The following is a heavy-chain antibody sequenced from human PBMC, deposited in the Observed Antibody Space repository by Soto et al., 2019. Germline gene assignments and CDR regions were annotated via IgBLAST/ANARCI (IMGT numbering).Heavy chain of an antibody. CDR3: AFDGGGSYGYFDY. J-gene: IGHJ4*02. D-gene: IGHD1-26*01. Sequence: QVRLVESGGGVVQPGRSLRLSCAASGFTFSSYAMHWVRQAPGKGLEWVAVISYDGSNKYYADSVKGRFTISRDNSKNTLYLQMNSLRAEDTAVYYCAFDGGGSYGYFDYWGQGTLVTVSS. CDR2: ISYDGSNK. V-gene: IGHV3-30-3*01. CDR1: GFTFSSYA.